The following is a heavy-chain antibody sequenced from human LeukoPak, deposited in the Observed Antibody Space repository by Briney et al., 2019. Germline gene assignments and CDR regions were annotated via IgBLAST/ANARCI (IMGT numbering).Heavy chain of an antibody. V-gene: IGHV3-73*01. CDR1: GFSFSASA. J-gene: IGHJ4*02. Sequence: GGSLRLSCAASGFSFSASAVHWVRQASGKGLEWVGRIRSKRNNYATEYAVSVEGRFTISRDDSKNTVYLQMNSLKIEDTAVYYCTRLRGEKASGDYWGQGTLVTVSS. CDR2: IRSKRNNYAT. CDR3: TRLRGEKASGDY. D-gene: IGHD3-10*01.